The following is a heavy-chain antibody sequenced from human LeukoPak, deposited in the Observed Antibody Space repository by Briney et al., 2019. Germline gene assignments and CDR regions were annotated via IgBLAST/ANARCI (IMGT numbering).Heavy chain of an antibody. CDR3: ARGGSSWFNIDY. CDR2: FYYSGST. CDR1: GGSISTYY. Sequence: SETLSLTCTVSGGSISTYYWSWIRQPPGKGLEWIGYFYYSGSTSYNSSLKSRVTISVDSSKNQFSLKLSSVTAADTAVYYCARGGSSWFNIDYWGQGTLVTVSS. V-gene: IGHV4-59*12. J-gene: IGHJ4*02. D-gene: IGHD6-13*01.